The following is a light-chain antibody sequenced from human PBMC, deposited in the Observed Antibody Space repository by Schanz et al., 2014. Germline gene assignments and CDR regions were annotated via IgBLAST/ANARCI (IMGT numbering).Light chain of an antibody. J-gene: IGKJ3*01. Sequence: EIVLTQSPATLSLSPGERATLSCRASQSIGRNLAWYQLKPGQPPRLLIYGTSIRATGIPDRFSGSGSGTDFTLTISRLEPEDFAVYYCHQYGISPFTFGPGTKVEIQ. V-gene: IGKV3-20*01. CDR1: QSIGRN. CDR2: GTS. CDR3: HQYGISPFT.